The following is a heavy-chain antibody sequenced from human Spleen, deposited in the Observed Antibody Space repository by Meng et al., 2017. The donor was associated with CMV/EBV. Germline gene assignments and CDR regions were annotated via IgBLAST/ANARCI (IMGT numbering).Heavy chain of an antibody. CDR2: INPNLGDT. D-gene: IGHD2-2*01. V-gene: IGHV1-2*06. J-gene: IGHJ6*02. CDR3: ARGSIVVVPAASYGMDV. Sequence: ASVKVSCKASGYTFTGYYIHWVREAPGQGLEWMGRINPNLGDTNYAQKFQGRVTMTRDTSISTAYMELSRLRSDDTAVYYCARGSIVVVPAASYGMDVWGQGTTVTVSS. CDR1: GYTFTGYY.